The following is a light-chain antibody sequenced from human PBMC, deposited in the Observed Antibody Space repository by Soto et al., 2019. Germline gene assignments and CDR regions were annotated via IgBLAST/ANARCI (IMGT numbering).Light chain of an antibody. Sequence: EIVLTQSPATLSLSPGERATLSCRASQSISNYVAWYQQKPGQAPRLLIYGASNRATGIPTRFSGSGSGTEFTLTISSLQSEDFAVYYCQQYNYWPRTFGQGTKVDIK. CDR1: QSISNY. J-gene: IGKJ1*01. CDR2: GAS. V-gene: IGKV3D-15*01. CDR3: QQYNYWPRT.